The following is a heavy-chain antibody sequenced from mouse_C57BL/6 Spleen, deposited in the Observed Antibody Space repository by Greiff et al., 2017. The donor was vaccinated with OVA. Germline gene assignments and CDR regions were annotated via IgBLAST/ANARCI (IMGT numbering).Heavy chain of an antibody. CDR3: ARAYWGYFDY. CDR1: GFTFSSYA. D-gene: IGHD2-10*01. J-gene: IGHJ2*01. Sequence: EVQRVESGGGLVKPGGSLKLSCAASGFTFSSYAMSWVRQTPEKRLEWVATISDGGSYTYYPDNVKGRFTISRDNAKNNLYLQMSHLKSEDTAMYYCARAYWGYFDYWGQGTTLTVSS. V-gene: IGHV5-4*01. CDR2: ISDGGSYT.